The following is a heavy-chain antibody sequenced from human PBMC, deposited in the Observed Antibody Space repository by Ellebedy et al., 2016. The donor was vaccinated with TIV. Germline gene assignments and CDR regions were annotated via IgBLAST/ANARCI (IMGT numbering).Heavy chain of an antibody. CDR2: MNPSGGDT. J-gene: IGHJ4*02. V-gene: IGHV1-46*01. CDR1: GYTFTRFY. D-gene: IGHD3-22*01. Sequence: ASSVKVSCKASGYTFTRFYIHWVRQAPQQGLEWVGMMNPSGGDTAYARKLQGRVTMTSGASTSTVYMELSSLRSDDTGVYYCATAEKYYESGGHKIWGQGTLVTVSS. CDR3: ATAEKYYESGGHKI.